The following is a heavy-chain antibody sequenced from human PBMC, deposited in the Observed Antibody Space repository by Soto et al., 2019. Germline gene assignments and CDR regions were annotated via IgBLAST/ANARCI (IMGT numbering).Heavy chain of an antibody. CDR2: ISYDGSNK. Sequence: PGGSLRLSCAASGFTFSSYAMHWVRQAPGKGLEWVAVISYDGSNKYYADSVKGRFTISRDNSKNTLYMQMNSLRAEDTAVYYCARNYYGSGSPFDYWGQGTLVTVSS. CDR1: GFTFSSYA. J-gene: IGHJ4*02. V-gene: IGHV3-30-3*01. CDR3: ARNYYGSGSPFDY. D-gene: IGHD3-10*01.